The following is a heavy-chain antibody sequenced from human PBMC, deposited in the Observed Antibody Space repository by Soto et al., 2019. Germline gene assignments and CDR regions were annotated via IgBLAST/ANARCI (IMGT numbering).Heavy chain of an antibody. D-gene: IGHD6-6*01. CDR2: ISAYNGNT. CDR1: GYTFTSYG. Sequence: QVQLVQSGAEVKKPGASVKVSCKASGYTFTSYGISWVRQAPGQGLEWMGWISAYNGNTNYAQKLQGRVTMTTDTSASTAYMELRSLRYDDTAVYYCAGEAPDLYSSSWVYSYYYGMDVWRQGTTVTVYS. J-gene: IGHJ6*02. V-gene: IGHV1-18*01. CDR3: AGEAPDLYSSSWVYSYYYGMDV.